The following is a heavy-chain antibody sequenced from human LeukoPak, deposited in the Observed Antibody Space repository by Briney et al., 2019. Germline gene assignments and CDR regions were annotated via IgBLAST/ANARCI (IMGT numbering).Heavy chain of an antibody. CDR2: IYYSGST. CDR1: GGSISSSSYY. V-gene: IGHV4-39*01. Sequence: SETLSLTCTVSGGSISSSSYYWGWIRQPPGKGLEWIGSIYYSGSTYYNPSLKSRVTISVDTSKNQFSLKLSSVTAADTAVYYCARRGRYCSSTSCGFDYWGQGTLVTVSS. CDR3: ARRGRYCSSTSCGFDY. D-gene: IGHD2-2*01. J-gene: IGHJ4*02.